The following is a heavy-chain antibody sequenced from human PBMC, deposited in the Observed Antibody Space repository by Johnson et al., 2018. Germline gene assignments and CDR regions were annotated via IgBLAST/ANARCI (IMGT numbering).Heavy chain of an antibody. Sequence: EVQLLESGGGLVKPGGSLRLSCTASGFTFSSYTVNWVRQAPGKGLEWVSSISGSSSAIFYADSVKGRFTISRDNAGNSVYLQMTSLRAEDTAVYYCARKGFDDSQRGNYFPYWGRGTLVTVSS. CDR3: ARKGFDDSQRGNYFPY. CDR1: GFTFSSYT. V-gene: IGHV3-21*01. J-gene: IGHJ1*01. CDR2: ISGSSSAI. D-gene: IGHD3-10*01.